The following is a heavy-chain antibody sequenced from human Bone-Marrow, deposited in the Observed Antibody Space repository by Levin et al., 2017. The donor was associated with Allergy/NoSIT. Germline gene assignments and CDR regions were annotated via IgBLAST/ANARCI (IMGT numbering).Heavy chain of an antibody. CDR3: ARGGGDYEYYFDY. D-gene: IGHD4-17*01. CDR2: IYYSGST. Sequence: SETLSLTCTVSGGSISSYYWSWIRQPPGKGLEWIGYIYYSGSTNYNPSLKSRVTISVDTSKNQFSLKLSSVTAADTAVYYCARGGGDYEYYFDYWGQGTLVTVSS. J-gene: IGHJ4*02. CDR1: GGSISSYY. V-gene: IGHV4-59*01.